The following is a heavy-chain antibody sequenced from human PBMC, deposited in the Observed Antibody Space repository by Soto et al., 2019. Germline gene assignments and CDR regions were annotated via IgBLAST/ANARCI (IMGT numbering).Heavy chain of an antibody. Sequence: QLQLQESGPGLVKPSETLSLTCTVSGGSISSSSYYWGWIRQPPGKGLEWIGSIYYSGSTYYNPSLKSRLTLSVDTSKTQFSLKLSSVTAADTAVYYCASLYYYDSSGYYSRMIFDYWGQGTLVTVSS. J-gene: IGHJ4*02. CDR2: IYYSGST. D-gene: IGHD3-22*01. CDR1: GGSISSSSYY. CDR3: ASLYYYDSSGYYSRMIFDY. V-gene: IGHV4-39*01.